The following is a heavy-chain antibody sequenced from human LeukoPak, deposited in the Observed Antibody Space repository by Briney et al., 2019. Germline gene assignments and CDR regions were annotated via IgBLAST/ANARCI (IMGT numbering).Heavy chain of an antibody. J-gene: IGHJ4*02. V-gene: IGHV3-7*01. CDR1: GFTFSSYW. D-gene: IGHD4/OR15-4a*01. Sequence: GGSLRLSCAASGFTFSSYWMSWVRQAPGKGPEWVANIKQDGSDKYYVDPVKGRFTISRDNAKNSLYLQMNSLRADDTAVYYCSRIPGGANIWDHWGQGTLVTVSS. CDR2: IKQDGSDK. CDR3: SRIPGGANIWDH.